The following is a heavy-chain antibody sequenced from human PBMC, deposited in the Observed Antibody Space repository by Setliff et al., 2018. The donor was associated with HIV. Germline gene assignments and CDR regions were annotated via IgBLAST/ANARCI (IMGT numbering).Heavy chain of an antibody. J-gene: IGHJ3*01. D-gene: IGHD1-26*01. V-gene: IGHV4-61*09. Sequence: SETLSLTCAVSGDSISSGRFYWTWIRQPAGKGLEWIGHIHTSGSTDFNPSLKSRVTISADTSKNQFSLKVDSVTAADTAVYYCARPAGKGSYYGDDAFDLWGQG. CDR1: GDSISSGRFY. CDR2: IHTSGST. CDR3: ARPAGKGSYYGDDAFDL.